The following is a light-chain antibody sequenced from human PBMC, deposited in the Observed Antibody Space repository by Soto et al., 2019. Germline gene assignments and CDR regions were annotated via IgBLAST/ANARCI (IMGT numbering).Light chain of an antibody. Sequence: EIVMTQSPATLSVSPGERATLSCRASQSVRSNLAWYQHKLGQAPRLLIYDASTRATGIPDRFTGSGSGTELTLTISNLQSEDFAVYYCHQHTTWPRTFGQGTKLEIK. V-gene: IGKV3-15*01. CDR3: HQHTTWPRT. J-gene: IGKJ2*01. CDR2: DAS. CDR1: QSVRSN.